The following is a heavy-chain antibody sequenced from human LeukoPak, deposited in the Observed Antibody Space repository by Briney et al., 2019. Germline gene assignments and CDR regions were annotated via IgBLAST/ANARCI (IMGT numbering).Heavy chain of an antibody. CDR3: AGNYYDSSGPFS. CDR1: GGSFSGYY. V-gene: IGHV4-34*01. J-gene: IGHJ4*02. D-gene: IGHD3-22*01. Sequence: PSETLSLTCAVYGGSFSGYYWSWIRQPPGKGLEWIGEINHSGSTNYNPSLKSRGTLSVDTSKNQFSLKLSSVTAADTAVYYCAGNYYDSSGPFSWSQGTLVTVSS. CDR2: INHSGST.